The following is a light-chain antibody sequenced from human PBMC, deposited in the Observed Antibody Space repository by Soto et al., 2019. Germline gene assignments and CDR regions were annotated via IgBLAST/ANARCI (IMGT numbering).Light chain of an antibody. CDR2: DVT. J-gene: IGLJ1*01. CDR1: SSGIGGYNS. Sequence: QSALTQSPSASGSPGQSVTISCTGTSSGIGGYNSVSWYQQHPGKAPKVMIYDVTKRPSGVPDRFSGSKSGNTASLTVSALQAEDEADYYCSSYTDTKSLVFGTGTKVTVL. CDR3: SSYTDTKSLV. V-gene: IGLV2-8*01.